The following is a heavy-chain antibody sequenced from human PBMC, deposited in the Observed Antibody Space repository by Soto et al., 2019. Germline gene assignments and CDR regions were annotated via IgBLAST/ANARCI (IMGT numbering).Heavy chain of an antibody. CDR2: IYWDDDK. D-gene: IGHD3-16*01. CDR3: ARGTGGGGEYGMDG. Sequence: QITLKESGPTLVKPTQTLTLTCTFSGFSLSTYGVGVGWIRQPPGKALEWLALIYWDDDKRYSPSLKSRLTITKDTAKNQVVFTVADRDPVDTAAYCCARGTGGGGEYGMDGWGQGATVTGSS. V-gene: IGHV2-5*02. CDR1: GFSLSTYGVG. J-gene: IGHJ6*02.